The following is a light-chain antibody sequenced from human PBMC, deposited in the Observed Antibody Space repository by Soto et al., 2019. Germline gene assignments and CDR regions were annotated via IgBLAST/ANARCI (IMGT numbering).Light chain of an antibody. CDR3: QSYDSTLDARYV. Sequence: QAVVTQPPSVSGAPGQRVTISCTGSGSNNGAGYDVHWYQHRPGTAPKLLVFGDSHRPSGVPDRFSGSKSGTSASLAITGLQAEDEGDYYCQSYDSTLDARYVFGTGTKLT. CDR1: GSNNGAGYD. J-gene: IGLJ1*01. V-gene: IGLV1-40*01. CDR2: GDS.